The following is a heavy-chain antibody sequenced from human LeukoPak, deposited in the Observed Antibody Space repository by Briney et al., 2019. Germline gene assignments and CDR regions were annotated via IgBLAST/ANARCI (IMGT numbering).Heavy chain of an antibody. J-gene: IGHJ4*02. D-gene: IGHD3-10*01. CDR2: INPNSGGT. CDR3: ARDPINYGSGSDYDY. CDR1: GYTFTGYY. Sequence: ASVKVSYKASGYTFTGYYMHWVRQAPGQGLEWMGWINPNSGGTNYAQKFQGRVTMTRDTSISTAYMELSRLRSDDTAVYYCARDPINYGSGSDYDYWGQGTLVTVSS. V-gene: IGHV1-2*02.